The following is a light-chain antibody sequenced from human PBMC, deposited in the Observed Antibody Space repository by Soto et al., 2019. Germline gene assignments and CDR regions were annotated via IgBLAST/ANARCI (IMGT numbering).Light chain of an antibody. V-gene: IGKV3-20*01. Sequence: EIVLTQSPGTLSLSPGERATLFCRASQSFTTSQLAWYQQRPGQAPRVLIFGASIRATGIPDRFSGSGSGTDFTLTISRLVPEDSAVYYDQQYASSPRALGQGTTVEIK. CDR3: QQYASSPRA. CDR2: GAS. CDR1: QSFTTSQ. J-gene: IGKJ1*01.